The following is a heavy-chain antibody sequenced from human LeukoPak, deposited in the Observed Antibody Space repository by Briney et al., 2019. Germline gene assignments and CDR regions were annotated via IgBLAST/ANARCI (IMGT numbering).Heavy chain of an antibody. J-gene: IGHJ3*02. D-gene: IGHD4-17*01. Sequence: PGGSLRLSCAASGFTFSNAWMSWVRQAPGKGLEWVGRIKSKTDGGTTDYAAPVKGRFTISRDDSKNTLYLQMNSLKTEDTAVYYCTTDSTQNDYGDYEVEWGAFDIWGQGTMVTVSS. CDR1: GFTFSNAW. CDR2: IKSKTDGGTT. CDR3: TTDSTQNDYGDYEVEWGAFDI. V-gene: IGHV3-15*01.